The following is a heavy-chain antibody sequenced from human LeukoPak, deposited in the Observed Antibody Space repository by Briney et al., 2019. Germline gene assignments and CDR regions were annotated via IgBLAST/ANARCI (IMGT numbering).Heavy chain of an antibody. CDR3: ARGPVITFGGVIVKKDYYYGMDV. CDR2: IIPILGIA. V-gene: IGHV1-69*04. D-gene: IGHD3-16*02. Sequence: SVTVSCKASGGTFSSYAISWVRQAPGQGLEWMGRIIPILGIANYAQKFQGRVTITADKSTSTAYMELSSLRSEDTAVYYCARGPVITFGGVIVKKDYYYGMDVWGQGTTVTVSS. CDR1: GGTFSSYA. J-gene: IGHJ6*02.